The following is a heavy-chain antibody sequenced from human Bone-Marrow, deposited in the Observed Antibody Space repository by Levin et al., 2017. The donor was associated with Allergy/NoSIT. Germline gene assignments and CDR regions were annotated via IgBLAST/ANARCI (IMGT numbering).Heavy chain of an antibody. V-gene: IGHV4-59*01. CDR3: AREDFWSAYYDY. CDR1: GDSISDYF. J-gene: IGHJ4*02. Sequence: SQTLSLTCNVSGDSISDYFWSWIRQTPGQGLEWIGNIYYSGSTNYNPSLKSRVTISIDTSKNQFSLRLSSVTAADTAFYYCAREDFWSAYYDYWGQGTLVTVSS. CDR2: IYYSGST. D-gene: IGHD3-3*01.